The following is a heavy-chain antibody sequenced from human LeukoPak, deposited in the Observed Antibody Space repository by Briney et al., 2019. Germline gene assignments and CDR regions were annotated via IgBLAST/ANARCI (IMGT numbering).Heavy chain of an antibody. CDR1: GGSISSYY. CDR2: MYYGGST. D-gene: IGHD3-10*01. V-gene: IGHV4-59*12. J-gene: IGHJ4*02. CDR3: ARVVYGSGSYYLPFDY. Sequence: PSETLSLTCTVSGGSISSYYWSWIRQPPGKGLEWIGYMYYGGSTNYNPSLKSRVTISVDMSKNQFSLKLSSVTAADTAVYYCARVVYGSGSYYLPFDYWGQGTLVTVSS.